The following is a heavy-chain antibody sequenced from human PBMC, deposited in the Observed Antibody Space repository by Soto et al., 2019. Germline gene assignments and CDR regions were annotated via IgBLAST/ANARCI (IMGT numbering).Heavy chain of an antibody. D-gene: IGHD4-17*01. CDR2: ISAYKGNT. V-gene: IGHV1-18*01. Sequence: GASVKVSCKASGYTFTSYGISWVRQAPGQGLEWMGWISAYKGNTNYAQKLQGRVTMTTDTSTSTAYMELRSLRSDDTAVYYCARVAAYDYGDSRQYFQHWGQGTLVTVSS. CDR3: ARVAAYDYGDSRQYFQH. CDR1: GYTFTSYG. J-gene: IGHJ1*01.